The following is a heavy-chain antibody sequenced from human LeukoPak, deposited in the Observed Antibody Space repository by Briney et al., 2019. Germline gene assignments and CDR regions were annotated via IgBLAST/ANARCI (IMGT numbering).Heavy chain of an antibody. J-gene: IGHJ4*02. Sequence: GGSLRLSCAVSGFSVSTSYMSWVRQAPGKGLEWVSVIYSVGSTYYADSVKGRFTMSRDNSNNTLYLQMNSLRAGDTAVHYCARDHPDTSTWYRNYFDYWGQGTLVTVSS. D-gene: IGHD6-13*01. CDR3: ARDHPDTSTWYRNYFDY. V-gene: IGHV3-53*01. CDR1: GFSVSTSY. CDR2: IYSVGST.